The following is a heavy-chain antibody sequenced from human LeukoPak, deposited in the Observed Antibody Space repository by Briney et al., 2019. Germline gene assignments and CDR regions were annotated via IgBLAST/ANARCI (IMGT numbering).Heavy chain of an antibody. J-gene: IGHJ4*02. Sequence: SETLSLTCTVSGGSISSYYWSWIRQPPGKGLEWIGEINHSGSTNYNPSLKSRVTISVDTFKNQFSLKLSSVTAADTAVYYCARVADTAMVPPYYFDYWGQGTLVTVSS. CDR1: GGSISSYY. D-gene: IGHD5-18*01. CDR2: INHSGST. CDR3: ARVADTAMVPPYYFDY. V-gene: IGHV4-34*01.